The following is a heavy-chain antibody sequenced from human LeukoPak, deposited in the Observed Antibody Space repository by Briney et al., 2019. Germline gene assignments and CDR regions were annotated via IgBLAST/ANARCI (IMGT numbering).Heavy chain of an antibody. CDR2: IHYTGST. CDR3: ARDVTYGSPFDC. Sequence: SETLSLTCTVSGGSISSYYWRWIPQPPGKGREWIGLIHYTGSTNYNPSLKSRVTISVDTSKSQFSLKLTSVTPADTAVYYCARDVTYGSPFDCWGQGTLVTVSS. CDR1: GGSISSYY. V-gene: IGHV4-59*01. D-gene: IGHD3-10*01. J-gene: IGHJ4*02.